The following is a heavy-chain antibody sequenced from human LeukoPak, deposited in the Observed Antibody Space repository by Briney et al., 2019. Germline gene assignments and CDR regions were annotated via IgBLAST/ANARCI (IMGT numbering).Heavy chain of an antibody. CDR2: IYYSGST. CDR3: ARGAGVTMIVVATGPHAFDI. J-gene: IGHJ3*02. V-gene: IGHV4-59*01. Sequence: PSETLSLTCTVSGGSISSYYWSWIRQPPGKGLEWIGYIYYSGSTNYNPSLKSRVTISVDTSKNQFSLKLSSVTAADTAVYYCARGAGVTMIVVATGPHAFDIWGQGTMVTVSS. CDR1: GGSISSYY. D-gene: IGHD3-22*01.